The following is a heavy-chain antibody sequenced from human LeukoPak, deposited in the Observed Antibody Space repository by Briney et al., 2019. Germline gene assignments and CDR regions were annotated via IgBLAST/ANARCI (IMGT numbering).Heavy chain of an antibody. J-gene: IGHJ4*02. CDR1: GYTFTSYD. CDR3: AREGTYYDFWSGYDDYYFDY. V-gene: IGHV1-8*01. D-gene: IGHD3-3*01. CDR2: MNPNSGNT. Sequence: GASVKVSCKASGYTFTSYDINWVRQATGQGLEWMGWMNPNSGNTGYAQKFQGRVTVTTDTSTSTAYMELRSLRSDDTAVYYCAREGTYYDFWSGYDDYYFDYWGQGTLVTVSS.